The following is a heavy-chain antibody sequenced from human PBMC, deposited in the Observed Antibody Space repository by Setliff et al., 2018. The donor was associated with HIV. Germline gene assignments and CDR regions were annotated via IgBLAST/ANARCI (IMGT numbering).Heavy chain of an antibody. D-gene: IGHD3-16*01. V-gene: IGHV3-66*02. J-gene: IGHJ4*02. Sequence: QPGGSLRLSCAASGFTVSSNYMTWVRQAPGKGLEWVSVIYSGDNTFYSDSVKGRFTISRDISKNTLYLQMNSLRVEDTAVYYCAREITYKGELDHWGLGTLVTVSS. CDR2: IYSGDNT. CDR3: AREITYKGELDH. CDR1: GFTVSSNY.